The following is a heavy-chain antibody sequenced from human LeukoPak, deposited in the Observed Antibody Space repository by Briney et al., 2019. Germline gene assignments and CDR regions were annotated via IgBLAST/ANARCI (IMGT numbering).Heavy chain of an antibody. J-gene: IGHJ3*02. Sequence: SETLSLTCNVSGGSIRGYYWSWIRQPPGKGLEWIGYIYSSGSSNYNPSLKSRVTMSVDTSKNQFSLKLSSVTAADTAVYYCASPFYYAFDIWGQGTMVTVSS. CDR1: GGSIRGYY. CDR2: IYSSGSS. V-gene: IGHV4-59*08. CDR3: ASPFYYAFDI. D-gene: IGHD2/OR15-2a*01.